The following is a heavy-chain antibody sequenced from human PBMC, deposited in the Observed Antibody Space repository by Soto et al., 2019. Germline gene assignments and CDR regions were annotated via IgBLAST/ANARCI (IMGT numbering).Heavy chain of an antibody. D-gene: IGHD3-10*01. CDR3: ARKRGMVRGAAFDY. J-gene: IGHJ4*02. Sequence: SETLSLTCTVSGGSISSYYWSWIRQPPGKGLEWIGYIYYSGSTNYNPSLKSRVTISVDTSKNQFSLKLSSVTAADTAVYYCARKRGMVRGAAFDYWGQGTLVTVSS. CDR1: GGSISSYY. V-gene: IGHV4-59*08. CDR2: IYYSGST.